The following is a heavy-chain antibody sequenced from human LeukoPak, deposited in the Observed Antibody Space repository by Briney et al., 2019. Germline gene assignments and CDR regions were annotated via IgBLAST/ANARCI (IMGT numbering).Heavy chain of an antibody. CDR1: GFSFTNYA. CDR2: ISYGGHNK. Sequence: GRSLRLSCTASGFSFTNYALHWVRQAPGKGLDWVAAISYGGHNKYYADSVKGRFTVSRGNSRDTLYLQMNSLRAEDTALYYCARDRGSDADYYASGTYYSWGRGTLVTISS. V-gene: IGHV3-30*04. CDR3: ARDRGSDADYYASGTYYS. J-gene: IGHJ4*02. D-gene: IGHD3-10*01.